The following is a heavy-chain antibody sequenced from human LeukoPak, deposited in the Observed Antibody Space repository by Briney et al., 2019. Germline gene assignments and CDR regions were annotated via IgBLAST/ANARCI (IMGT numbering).Heavy chain of an antibody. CDR2: ISGRGDST. CDR1: GFTFYTYA. J-gene: IGHJ4*02. Sequence: GGSLRLSCAASGFTFYTYAMSWVRQAPGKGLEWVSAISGRGDSTNYADSVKGRFTISRDNAKNSLYLQMNSLRAEDTAVYYCARPMDGYSGSGNWYFDYWGQGTLVTVSS. D-gene: IGHD3-10*01. V-gene: IGHV3-23*01. CDR3: ARPMDGYSGSGNWYFDY.